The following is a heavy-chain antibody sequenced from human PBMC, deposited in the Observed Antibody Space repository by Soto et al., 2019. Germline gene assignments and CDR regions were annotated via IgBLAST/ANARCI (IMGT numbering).Heavy chain of an antibody. CDR2: IIPIFGTA. J-gene: IGHJ3*02. V-gene: IGHV1-69*01. CDR1: GGTFSSYA. Sequence: QVQLVQSGAEVKKPGSSVKVSCKASGGTFSSYAISWVRQAPGQGLEWMGGIIPIFGTANYAQKFQGRVTITADESTSTAYMELSSLRSEDTAVYYCAREEENCSSTSCYPTGGDIWGKGTMVTVSS. CDR3: AREEENCSSTSCYPTGGDI. D-gene: IGHD2-2*01.